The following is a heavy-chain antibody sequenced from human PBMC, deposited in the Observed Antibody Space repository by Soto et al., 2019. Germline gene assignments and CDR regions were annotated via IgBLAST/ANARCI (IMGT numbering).Heavy chain of an antibody. Sequence: ASVKVSCKASGGTFSSYAISWVRQAPGQGLEWMGGIIPIFGTTSYAQKFQGRVTMTGGTSTSTAYMELSSLRSEDTAVYYCARENLYYYDSSGYYYVERARTDAFDIWGQGTMVTVSS. V-gene: IGHV1-69*06. CDR3: ARENLYYYDSSGYYYVERARTDAFDI. CDR2: IIPIFGTT. D-gene: IGHD3-22*01. J-gene: IGHJ3*02. CDR1: GGTFSSYA.